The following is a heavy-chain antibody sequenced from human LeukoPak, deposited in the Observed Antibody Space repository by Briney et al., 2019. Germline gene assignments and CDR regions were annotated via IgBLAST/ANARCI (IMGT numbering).Heavy chain of an antibody. Sequence: PSETLSLTCSVSGGSISSSNYYWGWIRQPPGKGLEWIGSIYYSGSTYYNPSPKSRVTISVDTSKNQFSLKLSSVTAADTAVYYCATLYYYDTDYWGQGILVTVSS. V-gene: IGHV4-39*07. CDR2: IYYSGST. CDR3: ATLYYYDTDY. CDR1: GGSISSSNYY. J-gene: IGHJ4*02. D-gene: IGHD3-22*01.